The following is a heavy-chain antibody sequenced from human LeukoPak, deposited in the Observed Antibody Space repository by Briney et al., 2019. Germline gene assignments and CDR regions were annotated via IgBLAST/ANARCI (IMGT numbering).Heavy chain of an antibody. V-gene: IGHV3-11*01. CDR1: GFTFSDYY. Sequence: PGGSLRLSCAASGFTFSDYYMSWIRQTPGKGLEWISYISGTGTTIYSADSLKGRFTISRDNAKNSLYLQMNGLRAEDTAVYYCARRTGHSYFDYWGQGTLVTVSS. D-gene: IGHD1-14*01. CDR2: ISGTGTTI. J-gene: IGHJ4*02. CDR3: ARRTGHSYFDY.